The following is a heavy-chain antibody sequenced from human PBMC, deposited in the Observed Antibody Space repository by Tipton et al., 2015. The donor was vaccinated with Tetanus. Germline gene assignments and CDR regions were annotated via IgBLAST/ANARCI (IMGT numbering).Heavy chain of an antibody. D-gene: IGHD6-6*01. CDR3: ARDQGGGRVVRLNWLDP. CDR1: GDSLSRGGYF. J-gene: IGHJ5*02. Sequence: TLSLTCTVSGDSLSRGGYFLDWIRQRPGEGPEWVGYIYYSGDTYLHPSLESRVSMSVDTSKNQFSLKLTSVTAADAAVYFCARDQGGGRVVRLNWLDPWGQGTLATVSS. V-gene: IGHV4-31*03. CDR2: IYYSGDT.